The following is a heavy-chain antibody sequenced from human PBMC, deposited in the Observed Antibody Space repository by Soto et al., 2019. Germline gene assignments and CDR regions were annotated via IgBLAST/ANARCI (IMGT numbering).Heavy chain of an antibody. D-gene: IGHD6-13*01. V-gene: IGHV1-2*04. CDR2: INPNSGGT. CDR3: ARGPAAAGGTAAFDI. Sequence: EASVKVSCKASGYTFTGYYMHWVRQAPGQGLEWMGWINPNSGGTNYAQKFQGWVTMTRDTSISTAYMELSRLRSDDTAVYYCARGPAAAGGTAAFDIWGQGTMVTVSS. J-gene: IGHJ3*02. CDR1: GYTFTGYY.